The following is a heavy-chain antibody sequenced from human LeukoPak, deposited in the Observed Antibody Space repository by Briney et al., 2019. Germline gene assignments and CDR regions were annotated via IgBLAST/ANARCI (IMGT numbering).Heavy chain of an antibody. Sequence: AGGSLRLSCAASGFDLSTYAMTWVRQAPAKGLEWVSSIRIGGGGTYYADSVKGRFTISRDNSKNTVYLQINGLRAEDTAVYFCVKWDENYYSMDVWGRGTTVTVSS. CDR2: IRIGGGGT. V-gene: IGHV3-23*01. D-gene: IGHD1-26*01. J-gene: IGHJ6*03. CDR1: GFDLSTYA. CDR3: VKWDENYYSMDV.